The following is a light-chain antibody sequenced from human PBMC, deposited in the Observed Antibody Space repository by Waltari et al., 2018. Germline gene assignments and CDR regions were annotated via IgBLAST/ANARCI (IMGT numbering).Light chain of an antibody. Sequence: QSALTQAASVSGSPGQSNTMARTGPTTEAGSYNLVSWYQQNPGEAPKLMIFEVTKRPSGVSNRFSGSKSGNTASLTISGLQAEDEAHYYCFSYAGSRNWVFGGGTKLTVL. CDR2: EVT. V-gene: IGLV2-23*02. CDR1: TTEAGSYNL. J-gene: IGLJ3*02. CDR3: FSYAGSRNWV.